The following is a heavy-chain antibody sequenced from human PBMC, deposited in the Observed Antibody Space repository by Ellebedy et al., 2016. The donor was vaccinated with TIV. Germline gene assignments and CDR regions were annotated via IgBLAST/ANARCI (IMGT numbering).Heavy chain of an antibody. CDR3: ARSVPAAPLYLDY. D-gene: IGHD2-2*01. V-gene: IGHV4-31*03. CDR2: IYYNGST. CDR1: GGSISSGGYY. Sequence: SETLSLTCTVSGGSISSGGYYWSWIRQHPGKGLGWIGYIYYNGSTYYNPSLKSRVTISVDTSKNQFSLKLSSVTAADTAVYYCARSVPAAPLYLDYWGQGTLVTVSS. J-gene: IGHJ4*02.